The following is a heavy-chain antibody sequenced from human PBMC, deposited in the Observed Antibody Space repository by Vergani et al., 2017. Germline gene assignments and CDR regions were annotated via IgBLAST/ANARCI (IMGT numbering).Heavy chain of an antibody. CDR2: IYPGDADT. CDR1: GYSFTSYW. D-gene: IGHD4-17*01. J-gene: IGHJ3*02. Sequence: EVQLVQSGAEVKKPGESLKISCKGSGYSFTSYWIGWVRQMPGKGLEGMGIIYPGDADTRYSPSFQGQVPISADKSISTAYLQWSSLKASDTAMYYCARRAFFPTGSTVNDAFDIWGQGTMVTVSS. V-gene: IGHV5-51*01. CDR3: ARRAFFPTGSTVNDAFDI.